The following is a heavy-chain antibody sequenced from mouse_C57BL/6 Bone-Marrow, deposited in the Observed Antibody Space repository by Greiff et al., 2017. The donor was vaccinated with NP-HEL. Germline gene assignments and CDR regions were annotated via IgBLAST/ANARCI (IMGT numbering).Heavy chain of an antibody. CDR2: IYPGSGNT. CDR3: AQLAWFAY. V-gene: IGHV1-76*01. J-gene: IGHJ3*01. D-gene: IGHD4-1*02. CDR1: GYTFTDYY. Sequence: QVQLKESGAELVRPGASVKLSCKASGYTFTDYYINWVKQRPGQGLEWIARIYPGSGNTYYNEKFKGKATLTAEKSSSTAYMQLSSLTSEDSAVYFCAQLAWFAYWGQGTLVTVSA.